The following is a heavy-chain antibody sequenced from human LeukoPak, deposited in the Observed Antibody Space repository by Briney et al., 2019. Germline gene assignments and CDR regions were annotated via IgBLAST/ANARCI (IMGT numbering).Heavy chain of an antibody. CDR1: GFTFSSYG. Sequence: GRSLRLSCAASGFTFSSYGMHWVRQAPGKGLEWVAVISYDGSNKYYADSVKGRFTISRDNSKNTLYLQVNSLRAEDTAVYYCAKEILRYFDWLPPDYYGMDVWGKGTTVTVSS. CDR2: ISYDGSNK. J-gene: IGHJ6*04. V-gene: IGHV3-30*18. CDR3: AKEILRYFDWLPPDYYGMDV. D-gene: IGHD3-9*01.